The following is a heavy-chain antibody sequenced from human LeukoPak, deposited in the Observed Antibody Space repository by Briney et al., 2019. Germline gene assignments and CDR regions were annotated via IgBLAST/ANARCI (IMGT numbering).Heavy chain of an antibody. J-gene: IGHJ4*02. Sequence: SGGSLRLSGVASGFTFGTYWMNWVRQSPGKGLEWVATIKEDGSEKYYMDSVKGRFIISRDNAKSSLYLQMNCLRVEDTAVYYCARGGYRFGPNYWGQGTLVSVSS. CDR3: ARGGYRFGPNY. CDR1: GFTFGTYW. D-gene: IGHD5-18*01. CDR2: IKEDGSEK. V-gene: IGHV3-7*03.